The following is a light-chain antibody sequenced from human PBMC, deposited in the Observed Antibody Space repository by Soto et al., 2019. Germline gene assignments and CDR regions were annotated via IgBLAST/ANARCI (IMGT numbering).Light chain of an antibody. CDR3: QQYGSSPLT. Sequence: EIVLLQSPGTLSLSPRERATLSCRASQSVSNSYLAWYQQKPGQAPMLPIHGAPSRPPGIPDRLSRSGSGADFTLTISRLEPEDFAVYYCQQYGSSPLTFGGGTKVDIK. CDR1: QSVSNSY. V-gene: IGKV3-20*01. J-gene: IGKJ4*01. CDR2: GAP.